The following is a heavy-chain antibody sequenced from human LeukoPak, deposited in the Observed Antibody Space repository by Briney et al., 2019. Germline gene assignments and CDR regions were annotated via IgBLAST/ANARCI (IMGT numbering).Heavy chain of an antibody. J-gene: IGHJ3*02. CDR2: ISGSGSTI. D-gene: IGHD1-20*01. CDR3: ARDKYNWNGDAFDI. CDR1: GFTFSSYE. V-gene: IGHV3-48*03. Sequence: GGSLRLSCAASGFTFSSYEMNWVRQAPGRGLEWVSYISGSGSTIYYANSVKGRFTISRDNAKNSLYLQMNSLRAEDTAVYYCARDKYNWNGDAFDIWGQGTMVTVSS.